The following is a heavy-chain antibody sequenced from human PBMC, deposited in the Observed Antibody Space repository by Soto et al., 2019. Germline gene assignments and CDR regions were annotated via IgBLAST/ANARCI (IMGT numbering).Heavy chain of an antibody. CDR2: LYWDDTR. Sequence: QITLKESSPTLVKPTQTLTLTCSFSGFSLYTGGVGVGWIRQPPGKALEWLALLYWDDTRRYNPSLKNTLTIAKDTSENQVDLTMTDMGPVDTGTYFCAHYTTDTYFDVWGKGTTVTVSS. J-gene: IGHJ6*04. D-gene: IGHD1-1*01. CDR1: GFSLYTGGVG. CDR3: AHYTTDTYFDV. V-gene: IGHV2-5*02.